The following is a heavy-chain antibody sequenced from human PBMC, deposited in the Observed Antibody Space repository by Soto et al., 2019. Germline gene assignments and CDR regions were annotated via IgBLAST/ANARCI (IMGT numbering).Heavy chain of an antibody. CDR3: ARNMVSGAFDI. CDR1: GFTFSSYD. CDR2: IGTAGDT. J-gene: IGHJ3*02. Sequence: GGSLRLSCAASGFTFSSYDMHWVRQATGKGLEWVSAIGTAGDTYYPGSVKGRFTISRENAKNSLYLQMNSLRAGDTAVYYCARNMVSGAFDIWGQGTMVTVSS. D-gene: IGHD5-18*01. V-gene: IGHV3-13*04.